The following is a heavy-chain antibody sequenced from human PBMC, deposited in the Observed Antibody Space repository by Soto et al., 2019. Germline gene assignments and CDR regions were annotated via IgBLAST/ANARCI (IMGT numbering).Heavy chain of an antibody. J-gene: IGHJ6*02. CDR2: ISGSGGST. CDR3: AKAGGEGGCSGGSYPITSGVDV. V-gene: IGHV3-23*01. D-gene: IGHD2-15*01. Sequence: EVQLLESGGGLVQPGGSLRLSCAASGFTFSSYAMSWVRQAPGKGLEWVSDISGSGGSTYYADSVKGRFTISRDNSKNTKQLQSNSPGGEYGAVYYSAKAGGEGGCSGGSYPITSGVDVWGQVSAVIVSS. CDR1: GFTFSSYA.